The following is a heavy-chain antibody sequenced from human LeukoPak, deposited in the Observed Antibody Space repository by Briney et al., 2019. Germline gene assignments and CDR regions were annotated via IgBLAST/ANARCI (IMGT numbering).Heavy chain of an antibody. CDR3: TTGLGIPYDF. CDR1: GFTFTNAW. J-gene: IGHJ4*02. CDR2: IKSKADSGTT. D-gene: IGHD3-16*01. V-gene: IGHV3-15*01. Sequence: GGSLRLSCAASGFTFTNAWMSWVRQTPGKGLGWVGRIKSKADSGTTEYAAPVKGRFTISRDDPKHTLYLQMNSLKTEDTAVYYCTTGLGIPYDFWGQGTLVTVSS.